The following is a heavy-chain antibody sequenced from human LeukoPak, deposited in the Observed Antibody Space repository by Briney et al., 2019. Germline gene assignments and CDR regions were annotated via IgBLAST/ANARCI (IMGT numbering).Heavy chain of an antibody. J-gene: IGHJ4*02. V-gene: IGHV3-23*01. Sequence: PGGSLRLSCAASGFTFSSYAMSWVRQAPGKGLEWVSAISGSGGSTYYADSVKGRVTISRDNSKNTLYVQMNSLRAEDTAVYYCAKDALEYYYGSGSEFDYWGQGTLVTVSS. CDR3: AKDALEYYYGSGSEFDY. D-gene: IGHD3-10*01. CDR2: ISGSGGST. CDR1: GFTFSSYA.